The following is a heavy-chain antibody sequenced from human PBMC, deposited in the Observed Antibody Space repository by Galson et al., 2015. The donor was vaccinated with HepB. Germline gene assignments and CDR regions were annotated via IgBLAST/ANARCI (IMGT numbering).Heavy chain of an antibody. V-gene: IGHV3-21*01. D-gene: IGHD6-13*01. J-gene: IGHJ4*02. Sequence: SLRLSCAASGFTFSSYSMNWARQAPGKGLEWVSSISSSGSYIYYADSVKGRFTISRDNAKNSLYLQLNSLRAEDTAVYFCARDLGYSSSWYNFDSWGQGTLVTVSS. CDR2: ISSSGSYI. CDR1: GFTFSSYS. CDR3: ARDLGYSSSWYNFDS.